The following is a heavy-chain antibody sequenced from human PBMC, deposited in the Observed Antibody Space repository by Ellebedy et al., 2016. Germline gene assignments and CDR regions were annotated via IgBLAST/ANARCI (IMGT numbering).Heavy chain of an antibody. D-gene: IGHD3-10*01. J-gene: IGHJ4*02. CDR1: GYTFTTFC. CDR3: GKTSGWGYGEN. Sequence: ASVKVSCXASGYTFTTFCIPWVRQVPGQGLEWMGFVNTFSGNTKFAQKFQGRVSMTTDSSTHTAYMELRSLRSDDTAMYYCGKTSGWGYGENWGQGTLVTVSS. CDR2: VNTFSGNT. V-gene: IGHV1-18*04.